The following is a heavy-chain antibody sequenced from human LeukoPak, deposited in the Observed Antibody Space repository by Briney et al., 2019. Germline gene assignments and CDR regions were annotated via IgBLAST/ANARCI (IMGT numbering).Heavy chain of an antibody. D-gene: IGHD6-13*01. CDR1: GYSISSGYY. CDR3: ARRLSSSWYDDYFDY. J-gene: IGHJ4*02. Sequence: PSETLSHTCAVSGYSISSGYYWGWIRQPPGQGLEWIGRIYHSGSTYYNPSLKSRVTISVDTSKNQFSLKLSSVTTADTAVYYCARRLSSSWYDDYFDYWGQGTLVTVSS. CDR2: IYHSGST. V-gene: IGHV4-38-2*01.